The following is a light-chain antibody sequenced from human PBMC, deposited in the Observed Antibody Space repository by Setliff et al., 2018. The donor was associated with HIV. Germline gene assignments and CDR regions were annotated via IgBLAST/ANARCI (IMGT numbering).Light chain of an antibody. V-gene: IGLV2-11*01. Sequence: QSVLTQPRSVSGSPGQSVTISCTGTTSDVGGYNFVSWYQHHPGKAPKLMIYDVIKRPSGVPDRFSGSKSGNTASLTISGLQAEDEADYYCCSYAGSAYVFGTGTKVTVL. CDR3: CSYAGSAYV. CDR2: DVI. CDR1: TSDVGGYNF. J-gene: IGLJ1*01.